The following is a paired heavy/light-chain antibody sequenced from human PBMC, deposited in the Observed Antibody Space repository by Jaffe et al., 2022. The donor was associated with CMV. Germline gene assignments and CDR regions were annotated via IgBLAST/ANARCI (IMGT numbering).Light chain of an antibody. V-gene: IGKV3-20*01. Sequence: DILLTQSPGTLSLSPGESATISCRASHSVSSSNLAWYQQKPGQAPRLLIYGASNRATGMPERFSGSGSGTDFTLTISRPEPEDFAVYYCQQYGSTPTLFSFGQGTKLEIK. CDR1: HSVSSSN. CDR3: QQYGSTPTLFS. J-gene: IGKJ2*03. CDR2: GAS.
Heavy chain of an antibody. CDR2: IYPGDSDT. Sequence: EVQLVQSGAEVKGPGESLKISCKGSGYRFSNYWIGWVRQMPGKGLEWMGIIYPGDSDTRYNPSFRGQVTISADKSIGTAYLQWRRLKASDTAIYYCARAGDVGDAAGVGGLNWFDPWGQGTLVTVSS. J-gene: IGHJ5*02. CDR1: GYRFSNYW. D-gene: IGHD3-10*02. V-gene: IGHV5-51*01. CDR3: ARAGDVGDAAGVGGLNWFDP.